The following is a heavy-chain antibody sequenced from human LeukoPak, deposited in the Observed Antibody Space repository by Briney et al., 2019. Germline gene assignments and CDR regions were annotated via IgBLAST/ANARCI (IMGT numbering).Heavy chain of an antibody. CDR2: ISGSGGST. Sequence: GGSLRLSCAASGFTFSSYAMSWVRQAPGKGLEWVSAISGSGGSTYYADSVKGRLTISRDNSKNTLYLQMNSLRAEDTAVYYCAKDYYEEGAFDIWGQGTMVTVSS. CDR1: GFTFSSYA. V-gene: IGHV3-23*01. CDR3: AKDYYEEGAFDI. D-gene: IGHD3-22*01. J-gene: IGHJ3*02.